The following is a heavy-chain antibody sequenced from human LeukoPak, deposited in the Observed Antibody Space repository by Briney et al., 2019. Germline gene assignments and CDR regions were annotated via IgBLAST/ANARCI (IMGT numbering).Heavy chain of an antibody. V-gene: IGHV3-23*01. CDR3: ARDSYDFWSGYYLGGFDY. CDR2: ISGSGGST. Sequence: PGGSLRLSCAASGFTFSSYAMSWVRQAPGKGLEWVSAISGSGGSTYYADSVKGRFTISRDNSKNTLYLQLNSLRAEDTAVYYCARDSYDFWSGYYLGGFDYWGQGTLVTVSS. D-gene: IGHD3-3*01. J-gene: IGHJ4*02. CDR1: GFTFSSYA.